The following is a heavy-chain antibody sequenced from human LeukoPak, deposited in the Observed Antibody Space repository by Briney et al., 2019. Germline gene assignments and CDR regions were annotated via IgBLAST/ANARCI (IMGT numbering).Heavy chain of an antibody. D-gene: IGHD5-12*01. CDR1: RFTFDDYA. Sequence: CRSLRRSCAASRFTFDDYAMHWVRQAPGKGLEWVLVISLNSGSIGYADSVKGRFTISRDNAENSLYLQMNSLRAEDTALYYCAKDSGYSSYEPVFDYWGQGTLVTVSS. V-gene: IGHV3-9*01. J-gene: IGHJ4*02. CDR2: ISLNSGSI. CDR3: AKDSGYSSYEPVFDY.